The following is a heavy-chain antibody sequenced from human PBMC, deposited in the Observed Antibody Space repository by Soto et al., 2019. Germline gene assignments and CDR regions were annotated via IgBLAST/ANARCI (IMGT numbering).Heavy chain of an antibody. CDR3: ARARITMARGVAYYYYGMDV. V-gene: IGHV4-31*03. CDR1: GGSISSGVYY. CDR2: IYYSGST. Sequence: SETLFLTCSVSGGSISSGVYYWSWIRQHPGKGLEWIGYIYYSGSTYYNPSLKSRVTISVDTSKNQFSLKLSSVTAADTAVYYCARARITMARGVAYYYYGMDVWGQGTTVTVSS. D-gene: IGHD3-10*01. J-gene: IGHJ6*02.